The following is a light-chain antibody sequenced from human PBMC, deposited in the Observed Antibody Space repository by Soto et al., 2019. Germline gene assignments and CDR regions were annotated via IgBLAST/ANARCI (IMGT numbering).Light chain of an antibody. Sequence: QSVLTQPPSVSGSPGQSVAISCTGASSDIGAYNRVSWYQQPPGTAPKLMIYDVNNRPSGVPDRFSGSKSGNTASLTISGFQADDEADYYCSSFTSSNTYVFGTGTKVTVL. V-gene: IGLV2-18*02. J-gene: IGLJ1*01. CDR3: SSFTSSNTYV. CDR1: SSDIGAYNR. CDR2: DVN.